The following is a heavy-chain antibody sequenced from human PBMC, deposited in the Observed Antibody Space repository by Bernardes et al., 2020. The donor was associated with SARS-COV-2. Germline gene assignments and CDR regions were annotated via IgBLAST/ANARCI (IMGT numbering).Heavy chain of an antibody. CDR2: ISGSGNTI. D-gene: IGHD1-26*01. CDR3: ARGLLGPTAGYFDF. Sequence: GGSLRLSRAASEFTLNDYYMSWIRQAPGKGLEWISYISGSGNTIYYASSVKGRFTISRDSAKNSLHLQMNSLRAEDTAVYYCARGLLGPTAGYFDFWGQGTLVNVSS. J-gene: IGHJ4*02. V-gene: IGHV3-11*01. CDR1: EFTLNDYY.